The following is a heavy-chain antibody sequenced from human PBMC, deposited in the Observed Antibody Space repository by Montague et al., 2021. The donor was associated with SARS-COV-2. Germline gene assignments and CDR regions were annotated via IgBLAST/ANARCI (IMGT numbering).Heavy chain of an antibody. J-gene: IGHJ4*02. V-gene: IGHV2-5*02. D-gene: IGHD1-26*01. CDR2: IYWDDDK. Sequence: PALVKPTQTLTLTCTVSGFSLNTNGMGVGWIRQLPGEAPAWLALIYWDDDKRYSPSLKTRLTITKDTSRNQVVLTMTNVDPGDTGTYFCARYTSRMYGSLDYWGRGALVSVSS. CDR3: ARYTSRMYGSLDY. CDR1: GFSLNTNGMG.